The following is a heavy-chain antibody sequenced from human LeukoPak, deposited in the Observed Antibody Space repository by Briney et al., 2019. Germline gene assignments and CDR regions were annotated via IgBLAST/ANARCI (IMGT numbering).Heavy chain of an antibody. D-gene: IGHD3-9*01. Sequence: SVKGSCKASGGTFSSYAISWVRQAPGQGLEWMGGIIPIFGTANYAQKFQGRVTITADESTSTAYMELSSLRSEDTAVYYCARDFGLRYFDGYYGMDVWGKGTTVTVSS. J-gene: IGHJ6*04. V-gene: IGHV1-69*13. CDR1: GGTFSSYA. CDR2: IIPIFGTA. CDR3: ARDFGLRYFDGYYGMDV.